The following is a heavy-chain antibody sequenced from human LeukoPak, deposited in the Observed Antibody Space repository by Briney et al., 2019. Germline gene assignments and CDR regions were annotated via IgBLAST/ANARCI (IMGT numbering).Heavy chain of an antibody. D-gene: IGHD7-27*01. CDR3: ARHAGVARNWFDP. V-gene: IGHV4-39*01. CDR2: IYYSGST. Sequence: SETLSLTCTVSGGSISSSNYYWGWIRQPPGKGLEWIGSIYYSGSTYYNPSLKSRVTISVDTSKNQFSLKLSSVTAADTAVYYCARHAGVARNWFDPWGQGTLVTVSS. J-gene: IGHJ5*02. CDR1: GGSISSSNYY.